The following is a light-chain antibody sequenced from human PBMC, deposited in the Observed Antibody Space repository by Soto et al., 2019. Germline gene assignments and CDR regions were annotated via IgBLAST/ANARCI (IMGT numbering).Light chain of an antibody. Sequence: EIVMTQSPATLSVSRGERATLSCRASQSVSSYLAWYQQKPGQAPRLLIYDASNRATGIPARFSGSGSGTDFTLTISSLEPEDFAVYYCQQRSNWPSWTFGQGTKVDIK. J-gene: IGKJ1*01. V-gene: IGKV3-11*01. CDR1: QSVSSY. CDR2: DAS. CDR3: QQRSNWPSWT.